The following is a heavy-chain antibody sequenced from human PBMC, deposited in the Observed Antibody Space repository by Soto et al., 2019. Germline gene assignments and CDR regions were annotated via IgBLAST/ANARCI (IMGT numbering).Heavy chain of an antibody. D-gene: IGHD3-10*01. CDR2: ISAYNGNT. Sequence: ASVKVSCKASGYTFTSYGISWVRQAPGQGLEWMGWISAYNGNTNYAQKLQGRVTMTTDTSTSTAYMELRSLRSDDTAVYYCARIQDYYGSGSYQPQYSFYYYGMDVWGQGTTVTVSS. V-gene: IGHV1-18*04. J-gene: IGHJ6*02. CDR3: ARIQDYYGSGSYQPQYSFYYYGMDV. CDR1: GYTFTSYG.